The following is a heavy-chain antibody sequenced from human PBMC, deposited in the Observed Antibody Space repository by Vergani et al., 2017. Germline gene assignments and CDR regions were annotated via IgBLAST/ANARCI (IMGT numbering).Heavy chain of an antibody. J-gene: IGHJ6*03. Sequence: QVHLVESGGGVVQPGRSLTLSCVASGFSFRGHGMHWVRQAPGKGLEWVAMISYDGDRRDYGDFAKGRFTISRDSSKTVYLQMNSLRVKDTAMYFCARDRRLVPYYYGFYMEVWGTRTRGIVFS. V-gene: IGHV3-30*03. CDR1: GFSFRGHG. CDR2: ISYDGDRR. CDR3: ARDRRLVPYYYGFYMEV. D-gene: IGHD2-2*01.